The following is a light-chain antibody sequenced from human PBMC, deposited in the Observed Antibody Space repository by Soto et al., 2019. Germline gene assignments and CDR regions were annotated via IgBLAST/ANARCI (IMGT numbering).Light chain of an antibody. CDR1: QSVSSNY. J-gene: IGKJ5*01. V-gene: IGKV3-11*01. CDR2: GTS. Sequence: EIVLTPSPGILSLSPGERVTLSCRAIQSVSSNYLAWYQHKPGQAPRLLMSGTSNRATGIPARFSGSGSGTDFTLTISSLEPEDFAVYYCQQRSNWPPITFGQGTRLEIK. CDR3: QQRSNWPPIT.